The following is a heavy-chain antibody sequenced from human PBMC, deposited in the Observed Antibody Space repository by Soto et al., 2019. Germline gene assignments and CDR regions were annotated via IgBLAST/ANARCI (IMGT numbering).Heavy chain of an antibody. CDR2: IYYSGST. CDR3: ARDQRRTMVRGVIPYYYYGMEV. D-gene: IGHD3-10*01. J-gene: IGHJ6*02. Sequence: SETLSLTCTVSGGSISSYYWSWIRQPPGKGLEWIGYIYYSGSTNYNPSLKSRVTISVDTSKNQFSLKLSSVTAADTAVYYCARDQRRTMVRGVIPYYYYGMEVWGQGTTVTVS. CDR1: GGSISSYY. V-gene: IGHV4-59*01.